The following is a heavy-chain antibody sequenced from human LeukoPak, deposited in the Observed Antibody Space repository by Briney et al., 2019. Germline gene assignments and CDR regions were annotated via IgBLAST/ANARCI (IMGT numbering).Heavy chain of an antibody. CDR3: ARGPFGVVIGMGFYYYGMDV. J-gene: IGHJ6*02. CDR1: GGSISSYY. Sequence: SETLSLTCTVSGGSISSYYWSWIRQPPGKGLEWIGYIYYSGTTYYNPSLKSRVTISVDTSKNQFSLKLSSVTAADTAVYYCARGPFGVVIGMGFYYYGMDVWGQGTTVTVSS. V-gene: IGHV4-59*08. CDR2: IYYSGTT. D-gene: IGHD3-3*01.